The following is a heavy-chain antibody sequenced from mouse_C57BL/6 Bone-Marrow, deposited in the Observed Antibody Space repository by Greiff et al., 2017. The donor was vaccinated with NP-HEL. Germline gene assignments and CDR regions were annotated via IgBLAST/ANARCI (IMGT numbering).Heavy chain of an antibody. D-gene: IGHD3-3*01. Sequence: QVQLKESGPGLVQPSQSLSITCTVSGFSLTSYGVHWVRQSPGKGLEWLGVIWSGGSTDYNAAFISRLSISKDNSKRQVFFKMNSLQADDTAIYYCARRGHPYAMDYWGQGTSVTVSS. CDR3: ARRGHPYAMDY. J-gene: IGHJ4*01. CDR1: GFSLTSYG. V-gene: IGHV2-2*01. CDR2: IWSGGST.